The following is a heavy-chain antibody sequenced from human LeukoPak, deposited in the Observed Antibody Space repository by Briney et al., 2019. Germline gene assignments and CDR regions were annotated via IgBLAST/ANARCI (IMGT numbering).Heavy chain of an antibody. V-gene: IGHV1-46*01. J-gene: IGHJ4*02. CDR3: AREESSGWYRLVDY. CDR2: IYPRGGST. D-gene: IGHD6-19*01. CDR1: GYTFTSNY. Sequence: GASVKVSCKASGYTFTSNYIHWVRQAPGQGLEWMGMIYPRGGSTSYAQKFQGRVTMTRNTSISTAYMELSSLRSEDTAVYYCAREESSGWYRLVDYWGQGTLVTVSS.